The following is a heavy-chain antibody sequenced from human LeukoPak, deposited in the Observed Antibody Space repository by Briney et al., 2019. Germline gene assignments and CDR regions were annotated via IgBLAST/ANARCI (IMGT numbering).Heavy chain of an antibody. CDR3: AVSNWVDP. J-gene: IGHJ5*02. CDR1: EFSVKYNY. V-gene: IGHV3-53*01. Sequence: GGSLRLSCAASEFSVKYNYMTWVRQAPGKGLEWVSLLYSAGSTNYADSVKGRFTISRDNAKDTLHLQMDSLTVEDTAVYYCAVSNWVDPWGQGTLVTVSS. CDR2: LYSAGST.